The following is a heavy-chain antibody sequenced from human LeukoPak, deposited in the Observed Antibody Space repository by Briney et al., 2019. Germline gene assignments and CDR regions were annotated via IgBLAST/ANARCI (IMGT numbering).Heavy chain of an antibody. CDR2: INSDGINT. Sequence: GGSLRLSCAASGFTFSNYWMHWVRQAPGKGLVWVSRINSDGINTSYADSVKDRFTISRDNAKNTLNLQMNSLRAEDTAVYYCAKDFSVYYYDSRVFDYWGQGTLVTVSS. CDR3: AKDFSVYYYDSRVFDY. V-gene: IGHV3-74*01. CDR1: GFTFSNYW. D-gene: IGHD3-22*01. J-gene: IGHJ4*02.